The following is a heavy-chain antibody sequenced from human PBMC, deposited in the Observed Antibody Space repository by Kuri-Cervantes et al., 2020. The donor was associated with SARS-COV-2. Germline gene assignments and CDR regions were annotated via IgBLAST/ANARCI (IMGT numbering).Heavy chain of an antibody. Sequence: GSLRLSCAASGFTFSSYAMSWVRQAPGKGLEWIGSIYHSGSTYYNPSLKSRVTISVDTSKNQFSLKLSSVTAADTAVYYCAAEVAYYDSSGRQNWFDPWGQGTLVTVSS. D-gene: IGHD3-22*01. CDR3: AAEVAYYDSSGRQNWFDP. CDR2: IYHSGST. CDR1: GFTFSSYA. V-gene: IGHV4-38-2*01. J-gene: IGHJ5*02.